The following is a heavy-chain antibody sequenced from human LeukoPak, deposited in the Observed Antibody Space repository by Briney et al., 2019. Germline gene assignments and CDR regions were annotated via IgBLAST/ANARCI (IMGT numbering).Heavy chain of an antibody. J-gene: IGHJ3*02. D-gene: IGHD6-13*01. CDR3: AREYSSSWDDAFDI. CDR2: INSDGSST. CDR1: GFTFSSYW. Sequence: GRSLRLSCAASGFTFSSYWMHWVRQAPGKGLVWVSRINSDGSSTSYADSVKGRFTISRDNAKNTLYLQMNSLRAEDTAVYYCAREYSSSWDDAFDIWGQGTMVTVSS. V-gene: IGHV3-74*01.